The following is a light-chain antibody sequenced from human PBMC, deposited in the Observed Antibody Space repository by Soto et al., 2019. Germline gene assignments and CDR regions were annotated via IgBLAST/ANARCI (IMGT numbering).Light chain of an antibody. J-gene: IGKJ2*01. Sequence: EIVLTQSPGTLSLSPGERATLSCRASQSVSSSYLGWYQQKPGQAPRLLIYGASSRATGIPDRFSGSGSGTDFTLTISRVEPEDFAVYYCKQYGSSPMYTFGQGTRLEIK. V-gene: IGKV3-20*01. CDR1: QSVSSSY. CDR3: KQYGSSPMYT. CDR2: GAS.